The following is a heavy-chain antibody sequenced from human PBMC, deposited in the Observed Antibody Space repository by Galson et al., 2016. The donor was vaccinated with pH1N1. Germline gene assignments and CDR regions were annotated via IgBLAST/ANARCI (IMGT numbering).Heavy chain of an antibody. D-gene: IGHD3-16*01. J-gene: IGHJ4*02. V-gene: IGHV3-7*01. Sequence: SLRLSCAASGFTFSNYWMHWVRQVPGKGLEWVANIKEDGSEKYYVDSVKGRFTISRGNAKNSVYPQMNSLRAEDTAVYHCAREVGGMGAYWGQGTLVTVSS. CDR1: GFTFSNYW. CDR3: AREVGGMGAY. CDR2: IKEDGSEK.